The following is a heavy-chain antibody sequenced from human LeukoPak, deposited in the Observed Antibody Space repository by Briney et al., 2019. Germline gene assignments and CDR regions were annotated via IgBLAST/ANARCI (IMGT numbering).Heavy chain of an antibody. D-gene: IGHD3-22*01. V-gene: IGHV4-4*09. CDR1: GGSISSYY. Sequence: PSETLSLTCTVSGGSISSYYWSWIRQPPGKGLEWIGYIYTSGSTNYNPSLKSRVTISVDTSKNQFSLKLSSVTAADTAVYYCARLKEDSSNDYWGQGTTVTISS. CDR3: ARLKEDSSNDY. J-gene: IGHJ4*03. CDR2: IYTSGST.